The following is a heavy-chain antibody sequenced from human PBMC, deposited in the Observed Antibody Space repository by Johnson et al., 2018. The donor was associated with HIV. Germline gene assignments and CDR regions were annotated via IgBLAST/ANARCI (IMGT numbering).Heavy chain of an antibody. Sequence: VQLVESGGGVVQPGRSLRLSCAASGFTFDDYGMSWVRQAPGKGLEWVSGINSGGDTYYADSVKGRCTISRDNSKNTLYLQMNSLRAEDTAVYYCARDHIRGYDSPNDAFDIWGQGTMVTVSS. CDR2: INSGGDT. CDR1: GFTFDDYG. J-gene: IGHJ3*02. CDR3: ARDHIRGYDSPNDAFDI. V-gene: IGHV3-66*01. D-gene: IGHD3-22*01.